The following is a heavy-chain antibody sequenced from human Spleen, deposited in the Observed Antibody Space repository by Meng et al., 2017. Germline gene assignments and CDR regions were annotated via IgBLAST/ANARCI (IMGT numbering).Heavy chain of an antibody. D-gene: IGHD5-24*01. CDR1: GGSFSGYY. V-gene: IGHV4-34*01. Sequence: QVQLQHWVAGLLKPSETLTLTCAVYGGSFSGYYWSWIRQPPGKGLEWIGEINHSGSTNYNPSLKSRVTISVDTSKNQFSLKLSSVTAADTAVYYCARKDGYNIIDYWGQGTLVTVSS. J-gene: IGHJ4*02. CDR3: ARKDGYNIIDY. CDR2: INHSGST.